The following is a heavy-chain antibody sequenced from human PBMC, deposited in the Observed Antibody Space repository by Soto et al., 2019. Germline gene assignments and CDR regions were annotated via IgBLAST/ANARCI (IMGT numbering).Heavy chain of an antibody. CDR1: GGSISSGGYY. Sequence: QVQLQESGPGLVKPSQTLSLTCTVSGGSISSGGYYWSWIRQHPGKGLEWIGYIYYSGSTYYNPSLKSRVTIAVYPSKNQFARKRSSVTAADTAVYYCARVGPEDCGGDCYLGLIDYWGQGTLVTVSS. CDR2: IYYSGST. V-gene: IGHV4-31*03. CDR3: ARVGPEDCGGDCYLGLIDY. J-gene: IGHJ4*02. D-gene: IGHD2-21*02.